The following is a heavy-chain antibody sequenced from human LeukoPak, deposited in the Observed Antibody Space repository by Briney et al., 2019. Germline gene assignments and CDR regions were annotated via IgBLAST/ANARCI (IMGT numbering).Heavy chain of an antibody. V-gene: IGHV1-2*02. D-gene: IGHD3-22*01. J-gene: IGHJ4*02. CDR2: INPNSGGT. CDR1: GYTFTGYY. Sequence: ASVKVSFKASGYTFTGYYMHWVRQAPGQGLEWMGWINPNSGGTNYAQKFQGRVTMTRDTSISTAYMELSRLRSDDTAVYYCARGGYYDSSGYSALDYWGQGALVTVSS. CDR3: ARGGYYDSSGYSALDY.